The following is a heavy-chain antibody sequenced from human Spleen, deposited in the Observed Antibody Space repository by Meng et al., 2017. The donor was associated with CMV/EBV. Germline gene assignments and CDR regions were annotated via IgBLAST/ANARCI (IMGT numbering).Heavy chain of an antibody. J-gene: IGHJ6*02. CDR3: AKDLGSYYYDSSGYYGNYGMDV. CDR1: GFTFSSYA. D-gene: IGHD3-22*01. CDR2: IRYDGSNK. V-gene: IGHV3-30*02. Sequence: GESLKISCAASGFTFSSYAMHWVRQAPGKGLEWVAFIRYDGSNKYYADSVKGRFTISRDNSKNTLYLQMNSLRAEDTAVYYCAKDLGSYYYDSSGYYGNYGMDVWGQGTTVTVSS.